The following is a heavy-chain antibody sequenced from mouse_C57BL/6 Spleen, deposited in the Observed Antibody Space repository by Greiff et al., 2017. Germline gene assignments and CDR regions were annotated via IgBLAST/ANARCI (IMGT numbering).Heavy chain of an antibody. D-gene: IGHD2-3*01. CDR2: INPSNGGT. J-gene: IGHJ4*01. CDR3: ARYEGYNEGTPYAMDN. V-gene: IGHV1-53*01. Sequence: QVQLQQPGTELVKPGASVKLSCKASGYTFTSYWMHWVKQRPGQGLEWIGNINPSNGGTNYNEKFKSKATLTVDKSSSTAYMQRSSLTSEDSAGYYCARYEGYNEGTPYAMDNWGEGTSVTVSS. CDR1: GYTFTSYW.